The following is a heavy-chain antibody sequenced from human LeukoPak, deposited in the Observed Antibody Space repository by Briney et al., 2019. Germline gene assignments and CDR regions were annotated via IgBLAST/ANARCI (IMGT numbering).Heavy chain of an antibody. V-gene: IGHV5-51*01. D-gene: IGHD2-8*01. Sequence: NRGESLKISCKGSGYSFTSYWIGWVRQMPGKGLEWMGIIYPGDSDTRYSPSFQGQVTISADKSISTAYLQWSSLKASDTAMYYCARQAGYCTNGVCYGGRSYFDYWGQGTLVTVSS. J-gene: IGHJ4*02. CDR2: IYPGDSDT. CDR3: ARQAGYCTNGVCYGGRSYFDY. CDR1: GYSFTSYW.